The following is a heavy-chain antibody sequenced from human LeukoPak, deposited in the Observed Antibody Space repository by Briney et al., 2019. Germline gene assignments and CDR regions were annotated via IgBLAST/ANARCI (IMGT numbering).Heavy chain of an antibody. CDR1: GGSFSGYY. J-gene: IGHJ4*02. CDR3: ARHIYYDNTNYMGDFDY. Sequence: SETLSLTCAVYGGSFSGYYWSWIRQPPGKGLEWIGEINHSENTNYNPSLPSLKSRVTISVDTSKNQFSLKLSSVTAADTAVYYCARHIYYDNTNYMGDFDYWGQGTRVTVSS. V-gene: IGHV4-34*01. D-gene: IGHD3-22*01. CDR2: INHSENT.